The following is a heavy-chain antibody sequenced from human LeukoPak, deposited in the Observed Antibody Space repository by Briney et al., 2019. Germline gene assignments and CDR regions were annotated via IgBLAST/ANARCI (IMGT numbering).Heavy chain of an antibody. CDR2: IKSKTVGGTI. V-gene: IGHV3-15*01. J-gene: IGHJ6*02. CDR1: GFTFSNAW. CDR3: TTFGYDGYSYFYDMDV. D-gene: IGHD5-12*01. Sequence: GGSLRLSCAASGFTFSNAWMNWVRQAPGKGLEWVGRIKSKTVGGTIDYAAPVKGRFTISRDDSKNTLYLQMNSLKTEDTAVYYCTTFGYDGYSYFYDMDVWAKGPRSPSP.